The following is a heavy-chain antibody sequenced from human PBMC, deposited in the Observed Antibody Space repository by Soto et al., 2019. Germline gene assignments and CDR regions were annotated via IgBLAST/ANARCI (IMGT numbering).Heavy chain of an antibody. CDR1: GGSISSGGYS. V-gene: IGHV4-30-2*01. CDR3: ARGGGSSGYFDY. J-gene: IGHJ4*02. D-gene: IGHD3-22*01. Sequence: PSETLSLTCAGSGGSISSGGYSWSWIRQPPGKGLERIGYIYHSGSTYYNPSLKSRVTISVDRSKNQFSLKLSSVTAADTAVYYCARGGGSSGYFDYWGQGALVPVSS. CDR2: IYHSGST.